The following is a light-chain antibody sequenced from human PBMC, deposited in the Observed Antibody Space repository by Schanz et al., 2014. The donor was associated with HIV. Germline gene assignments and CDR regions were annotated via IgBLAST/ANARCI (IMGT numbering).Light chain of an antibody. CDR3: QQRSTWPYT. CDR2: DAS. J-gene: IGKJ2*01. Sequence: EIVLTQSPVTLSLSPGDRATLSCRASQSVSSFLAWYQQKPGQAPRLLIYDASKRATGIPARFSGSGSGTDFTLTISGLEPEDFAVYYCQQRSTWPYTFGQGTKLEIK. CDR1: QSVSSF. V-gene: IGKV3-11*01.